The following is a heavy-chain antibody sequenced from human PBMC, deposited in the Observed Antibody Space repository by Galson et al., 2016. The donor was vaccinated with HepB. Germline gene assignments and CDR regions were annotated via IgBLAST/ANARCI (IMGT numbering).Heavy chain of an antibody. Sequence: SLRLSCAASGFNFSTYAMHWVRQAPGQGLEWAAVIWFDGSETYYGESVKGRFTISRDNSKDTLYLQMDTLRAEDTSVYYCARSTYFYDKTGYYGYYFDRWGQGTLVTVSS. CDR1: GFNFSTYA. CDR3: ARSTYFYDKTGYYGYYFDR. J-gene: IGHJ4*02. V-gene: IGHV3-33*01. CDR2: IWFDGSET. D-gene: IGHD3-3*01.